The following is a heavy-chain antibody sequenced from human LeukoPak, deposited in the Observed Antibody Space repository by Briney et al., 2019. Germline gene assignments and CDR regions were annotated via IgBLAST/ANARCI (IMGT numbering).Heavy chain of an antibody. CDR3: AMPLLTTRLDY. CDR1: GYSISSGYY. J-gene: IGHJ4*02. Sequence: SETLSLTCTVSGYSISSGYYWGWIRQPPGKGLEWIGSIYHSGSTYYNPSLKSRVTISVDTSKNQFSLKLSSVTAADTAVYYCAMPLLTTRLDYWGQGTLVAVSS. CDR2: IYHSGST. V-gene: IGHV4-38-2*02. D-gene: IGHD4-11*01.